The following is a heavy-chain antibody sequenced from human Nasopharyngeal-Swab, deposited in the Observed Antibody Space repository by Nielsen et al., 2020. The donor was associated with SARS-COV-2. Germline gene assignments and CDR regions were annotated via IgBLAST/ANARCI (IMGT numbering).Heavy chain of an antibody. CDR3: ARDMYYYDSSGYYLSYYYGMDV. D-gene: IGHD3-22*01. CDR2: IKQDGSEK. V-gene: IGHV3-7*01. CDR1: GFTFSSYW. J-gene: IGHJ6*02. Sequence: GGSLRLSCAASGFTFSSYWMSWVRQAPGKGLEWVANIKQDGSEKHYVDSVKGRFTISRDNAKNSLYLQMNSLRAEDTAVYYCARDMYYYDSSGYYLSYYYGMDVWGQGTTVTVSS.